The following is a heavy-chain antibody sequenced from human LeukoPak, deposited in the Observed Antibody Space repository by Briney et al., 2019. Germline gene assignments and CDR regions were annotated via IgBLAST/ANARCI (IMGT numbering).Heavy chain of an antibody. D-gene: IGHD1-14*01. CDR3: ARDILGNFDY. CDR2: IYSGGST. V-gene: IGHV3-53*01. CDR1: GFTFSDYT. Sequence: PGGSLRLSCAASGFTFSDYTMSWVRQAPGKGLEWVSVIYSGGSTYYADSVKGRFTISRDNSKNTLYLQMNSLRAEDTAVYYCARDILGNFDYWGQGTLVTVSS. J-gene: IGHJ4*02.